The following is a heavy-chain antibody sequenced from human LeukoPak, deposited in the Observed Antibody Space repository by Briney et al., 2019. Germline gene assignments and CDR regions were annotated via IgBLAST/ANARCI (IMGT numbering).Heavy chain of an antibody. Sequence: GGSLRLSCAASGFTFSSYWMSWVRQAPGKGLEWVANIKQDGSEKYYVDSVKGRFTISRDNAKNSLYLQMNSLRAEDTAVYYCAREMGAGKTRWLRSHYYYYYMDVWGKGTTVTVSS. CDR1: GFTFSSYW. CDR2: IKQDGSEK. D-gene: IGHD5-12*01. CDR3: AREMGAGKTRWLRSHYYYYYMDV. J-gene: IGHJ6*03. V-gene: IGHV3-7*01.